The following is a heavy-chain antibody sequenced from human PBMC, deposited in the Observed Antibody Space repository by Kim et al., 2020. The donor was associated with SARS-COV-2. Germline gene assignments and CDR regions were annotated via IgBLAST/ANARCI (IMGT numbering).Heavy chain of an antibody. CDR2: INHSGST. CDR1: GGSFSGYY. D-gene: IGHD3-22*01. V-gene: IGHV4-34*01. J-gene: IGHJ6*01. CDR3: ARGPGMIVVVITPFLRYG. Sequence: SETPSLTCAVYGGSFSGYYWSWIRQPPGKGLEWIGEINHSGSTNYNPSLKSRVTISVDTSKNQFSLKLSSVTAADTAVYYCARGPGMIVVVITPFLRYG.